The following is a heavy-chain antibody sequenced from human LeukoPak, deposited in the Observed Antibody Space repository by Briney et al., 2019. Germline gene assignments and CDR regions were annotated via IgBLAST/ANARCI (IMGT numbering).Heavy chain of an antibody. CDR1: GFSLSTSGVG. Sequence: SGPTLVKPTQTLTLTCTFSGFSLSTSGVGVGWIRQPPGKALEWLALIYWDDDKRYSPSLKSRLTITKDTSKNQVVLTMTNMDPVDTATYYCAHRWGDVDTAYDAFDIWGQGTMVTVSS. CDR2: IYWDDDK. D-gene: IGHD5-18*01. J-gene: IGHJ3*02. V-gene: IGHV2-5*02. CDR3: AHRWGDVDTAYDAFDI.